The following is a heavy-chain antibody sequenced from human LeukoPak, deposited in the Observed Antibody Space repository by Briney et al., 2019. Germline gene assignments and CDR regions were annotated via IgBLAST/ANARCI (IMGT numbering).Heavy chain of an antibody. V-gene: IGHV1-18*01. CDR3: ARTYDSSGYYSGDY. CDR1: GYTFISHG. Sequence: ASVKVSCKASGYTFISHGISWVRQAPGQGLEWMGWISAYNGNTNYAQKLQGRVTMTTDTSTSTAYMELRSLRSDDTAVYYCARTYDSSGYYSGDYWGQGTLVTVSS. CDR2: ISAYNGNT. J-gene: IGHJ4*02. D-gene: IGHD3-22*01.